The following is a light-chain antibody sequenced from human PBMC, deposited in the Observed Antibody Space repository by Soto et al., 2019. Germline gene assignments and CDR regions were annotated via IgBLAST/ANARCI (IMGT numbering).Light chain of an antibody. J-gene: IGLJ2*01. CDR1: SSDVGGYNY. CDR2: DVS. V-gene: IGLV2-14*01. Sequence: QSALTQPASVSGFPGQSITISCTGTSSDVGGYNYVSWYQQHPGKAPNLMIYDVSNRPSGVSNRFSGSKSGNTASLTISGLQAEDEADYYCSSYTSSSLVVFGGGTKLTVL. CDR3: SSYTSSSLVV.